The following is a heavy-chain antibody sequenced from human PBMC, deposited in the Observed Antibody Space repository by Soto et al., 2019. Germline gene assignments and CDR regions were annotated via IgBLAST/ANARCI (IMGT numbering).Heavy chain of an antibody. D-gene: IGHD2-15*01. CDR3: ASGRTIVVVVAAKSYWFDP. Sequence: SDTLSLTCTVSGGYISSSSYYWGWIRQPPGKGLEWIGSIYYSGSTYYNPSLKSRVTISVDTSKNQFSLKLSSVTAADTAVYYCASGRTIVVVVAAKSYWFDPWGQGTLVTLSS. CDR1: GGYISSSSYY. J-gene: IGHJ5*02. V-gene: IGHV4-39*01. CDR2: IYYSGST.